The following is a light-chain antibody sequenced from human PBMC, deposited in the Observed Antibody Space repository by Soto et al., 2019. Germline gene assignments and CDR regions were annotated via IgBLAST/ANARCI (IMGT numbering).Light chain of an antibody. CDR1: SSNMGTNT. CDR2: VND. V-gene: IGLV1-44*01. Sequence: QSMLTQPPSASGTPWQRVTISCSGGSSNMGTNTVSWYQQVPGTAPKVLIYVNDQRPSGVPDRFSGSNSGTSASLAISGLQPEDEAEYYCVAWDDSLNGHGFGTGTKVPVL. CDR3: VAWDDSLNGHG. J-gene: IGLJ1*01.